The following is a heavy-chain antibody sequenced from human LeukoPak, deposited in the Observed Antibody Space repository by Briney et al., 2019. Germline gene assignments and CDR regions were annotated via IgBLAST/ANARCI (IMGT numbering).Heavy chain of an antibody. CDR3: ARDGFGTGSN. V-gene: IGHV3-23*01. Sequence: GGSLRLSCAASGFTFSSYAMSWVRQAPGKGLEWVSAISGSGGSTYYADSVKGWFTISRDNSKNTLYLQMNSLRAEDTAVYYCARDGFGTGSNWGQGTLVTVSS. D-gene: IGHD3-16*01. J-gene: IGHJ4*02. CDR1: GFTFSSYA. CDR2: ISGSGGST.